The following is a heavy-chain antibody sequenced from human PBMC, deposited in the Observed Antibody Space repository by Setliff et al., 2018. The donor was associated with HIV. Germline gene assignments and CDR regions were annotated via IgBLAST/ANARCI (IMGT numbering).Heavy chain of an antibody. V-gene: IGHV4-61*02. CDR1: GGSISSGSYY. J-gene: IGHJ3*02. CDR3: ARVAVSRLLWFGELSPGAFDI. Sequence: SETLSLTCTVSGGSISSGSYYWSWIRQPAGKGLEWIGRIYTSGSTNYNPSLKSRVTISVDTSKNQFSLKLSPVTAADTAVYYCARVAVSRLLWFGELSPGAFDIWGQGTMVTVSS. D-gene: IGHD3-10*01. CDR2: IYTSGST.